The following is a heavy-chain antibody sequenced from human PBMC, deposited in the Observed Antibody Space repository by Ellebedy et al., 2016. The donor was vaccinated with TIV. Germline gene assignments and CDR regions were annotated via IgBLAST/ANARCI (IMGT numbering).Heavy chain of an antibody. V-gene: IGHV1-58*01. CDR1: GFTFTKSA. CDR3: AADSVVGPSASWYFDL. Sequence: AASVNVSCKASGFTFTKSAVQWVRQARGQRLEWIGWIVVGSGNTHYAQKFQERVTITRDMSTSTAYMELSSLRSEDTAVYYCAADSVVGPSASWYFDLWGRGTLVTVSS. J-gene: IGHJ2*01. CDR2: IVVGSGNT. D-gene: IGHD2-15*01.